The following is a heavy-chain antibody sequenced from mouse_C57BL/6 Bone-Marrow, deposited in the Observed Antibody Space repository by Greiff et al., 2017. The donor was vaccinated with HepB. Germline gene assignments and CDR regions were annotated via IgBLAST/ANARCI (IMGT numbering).Heavy chain of an antibody. D-gene: IGHD1-1*01. Sequence: DVKLVESGGDLVKPGGSLKLSCAASGFTFSSYGMSWVRQTPDKRLEWVATISSGGSYTYYPDSVKGRFTISRDNAKNTLYLQMSRLRSEDTAMYYCARHYGSSYGCFDYWGQGTTLTVSS. CDR2: ISSGGSYT. CDR3: ARHYGSSYGCFDY. CDR1: GFTFSSYG. J-gene: IGHJ2*01. V-gene: IGHV5-6*02.